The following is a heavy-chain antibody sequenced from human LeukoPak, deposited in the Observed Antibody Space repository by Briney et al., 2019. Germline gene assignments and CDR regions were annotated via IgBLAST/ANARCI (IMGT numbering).Heavy chain of an antibody. CDR2: MNPNSGNT. J-gene: IGHJ6*03. CDR1: GYTFTSYD. V-gene: IGHV1-8*03. CDR3: ARVSSSSRRLYYYYYYMDV. D-gene: IGHD6-6*01. Sequence: WASVKVSCKASGYTFTSYDINWVRQATGQGLEWMGWMNPNSGNTGYAQKFRGRVTITRNTSISTAYMELSSLRSEDTAVYYCARVSSSSRRLYYYYYYMDVWGKGTTVTVSS.